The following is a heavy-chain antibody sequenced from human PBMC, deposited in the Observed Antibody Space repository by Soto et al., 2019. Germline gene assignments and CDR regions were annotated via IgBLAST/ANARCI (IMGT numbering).Heavy chain of an antibody. V-gene: IGHV1-18*01. J-gene: IGHJ6*02. Sequence: ASVKVSCKASCYTFTSYGISWVRQAPGQGLEWMGWISVYNGNTNYAQELQGRVTMTTDTSTSTAYMELRSLRSDDTAVYYCARESKIEYVDVWGQATTVPVS. CDR1: CYTFTSYG. CDR2: ISVYNGNT. D-gene: IGHD2-21*01. CDR3: ARESKIEYVDV.